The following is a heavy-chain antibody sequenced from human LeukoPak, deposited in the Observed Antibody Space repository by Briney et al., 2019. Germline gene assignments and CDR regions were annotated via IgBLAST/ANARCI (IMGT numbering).Heavy chain of an antibody. CDR1: GYSISDGYY. CDR3: ASGLERLGWFDP. Sequence: SETRSLTGTVSGYSISDGYYWGWIRQPPGKGLGWIGTIYPGGSSYYNPSLKGRVTISADTSKSQLSLKLSSVTAADTAVYYCASGLERLGWFDPWGQGTLVTVSS. V-gene: IGHV4-38-2*02. D-gene: IGHD1-1*01. J-gene: IGHJ5*02. CDR2: IYPGGSS.